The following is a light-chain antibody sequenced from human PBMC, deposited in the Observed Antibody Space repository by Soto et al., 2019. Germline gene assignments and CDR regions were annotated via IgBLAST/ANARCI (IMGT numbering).Light chain of an antibody. CDR3: SSYTSSSPYV. CDR2: EVS. Sequence: QSVLTQPASVSGSPGRSITISCTGTSSIVGCYNYASWYQQHACKSLRLMFYEVSNRPSGCSNRCCGSNSGNTASLTISGLQAEDMADYYFSSYTSSSPYVFXTSPKGTFL. CDR1: SSIVGCYNY. J-gene: IGLJ1*01. V-gene: IGLV2-14*01.